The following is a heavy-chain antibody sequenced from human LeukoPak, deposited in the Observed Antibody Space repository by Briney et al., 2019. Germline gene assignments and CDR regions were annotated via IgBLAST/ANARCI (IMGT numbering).Heavy chain of an antibody. CDR1: GFTFTSSA. V-gene: IGHV1-58*01. J-gene: IGHJ6*04. D-gene: IGHD3-10*01. Sequence: SVKVSCKASGFTFTSSAVQWVRQARGQRLEWIGWIVVGSGNTNYAQKFQERVTITRDMSTSTAYMELSSLRSEDTAVYYCAAAYYGTLYYYYYGMDVWGKGTTVTVSS. CDR2: IVVGSGNT. CDR3: AAAYYGTLYYYYYGMDV.